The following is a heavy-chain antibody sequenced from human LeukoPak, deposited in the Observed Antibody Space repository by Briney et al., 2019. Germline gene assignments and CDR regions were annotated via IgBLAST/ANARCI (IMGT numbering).Heavy chain of an antibody. J-gene: IGHJ4*02. D-gene: IGHD3-22*01. Sequence: GGSLRLSCAASGFIFSDYYMSWIRQGPGKGLEWVSYISSGGSTISYADSVKGRFTISGDNAKNSLYLHMNNLRVEDTAVYYCARGYYDTSFYRYWGQGTLVAVSS. CDR1: GFIFSDYY. CDR3: ARGYYDTSFYRY. CDR2: ISSGGSTI. V-gene: IGHV3-11*01.